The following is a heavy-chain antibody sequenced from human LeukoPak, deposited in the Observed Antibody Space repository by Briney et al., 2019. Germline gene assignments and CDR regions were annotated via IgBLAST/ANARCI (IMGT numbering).Heavy chain of an antibody. Sequence: GGSLRLSCAASVFTFSAFAMIWVPQPPGKGLEWVSSIFPSGGEIHYADSVRGRFTISRDNSKSTLSLQMYYCATYRQVLLPFESWGQGTLVTVSS. CDR2: IFPSGGEI. V-gene: IGHV3-23*01. J-gene: IGHJ4*02. CDR3: ES. CDR1: VFTFSAFA. D-gene: IGHD3-10*01.